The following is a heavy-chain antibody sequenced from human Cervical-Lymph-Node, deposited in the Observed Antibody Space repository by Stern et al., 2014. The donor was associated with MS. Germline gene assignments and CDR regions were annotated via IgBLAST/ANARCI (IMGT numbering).Heavy chain of an antibody. D-gene: IGHD2-8*01. J-gene: IGHJ4*02. CDR3: ARDYEDTSMLFDH. CDR2: TSYDGNHK. V-gene: IGHV3-30*03. CDR1: GFTFSSYG. Sequence: VQLVESGGAVVQPGRSLRLSCAASGFTFSSYGMHWVRQAPGTGLDWVAVTSYDGNHKYYAAAVKGRFTISRDNSKNTLHLQMNSVTPDDTAIYYCARDYEDTSMLFDHWGQGTLVTVSS.